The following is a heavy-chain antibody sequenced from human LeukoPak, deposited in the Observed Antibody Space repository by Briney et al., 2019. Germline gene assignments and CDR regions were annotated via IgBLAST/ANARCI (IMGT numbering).Heavy chain of an antibody. J-gene: IGHJ4*02. V-gene: IGHV3-23*01. Sequence: QPGGSLRLSCAASGFTFSSYAMSWVRQAPGKGLEWVSSISGTGGSTYYADSVKGRSPISRDNSKNTLFLQMNSLRAEDTALYYCAKHFGSGDYYNFFDDWGQGTLVTVSS. CDR1: GFTFSSYA. CDR3: AKHFGSGDYYNFFDD. CDR2: ISGTGGST. D-gene: IGHD3-10*01.